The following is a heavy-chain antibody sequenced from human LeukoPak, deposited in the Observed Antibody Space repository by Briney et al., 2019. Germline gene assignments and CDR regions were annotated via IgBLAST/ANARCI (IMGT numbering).Heavy chain of an antibody. CDR3: ARTLSSDWPWYDAFDI. V-gene: IGHV4-4*07. CDR1: GVSISSYY. Sequence: PSETLSLTCTVSGVSISSYYWSWIRQPAGKGLEWIGRIYTSGSTNYNPSLKSRVTISVDTSKNQFSLKLNSVTAADTAVYFCARTLSSDWPWYDAFDIWGQGTMVTVSS. J-gene: IGHJ3*02. CDR2: IYTSGST. D-gene: IGHD6-19*01.